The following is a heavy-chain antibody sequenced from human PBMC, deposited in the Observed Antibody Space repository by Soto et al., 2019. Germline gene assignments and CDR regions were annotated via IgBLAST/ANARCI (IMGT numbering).Heavy chain of an antibody. Sequence: EVQLVESGGGLVQPGRSLRLSCEASGFMFDDYAMYWVRQAPGKGLEWVSGISWNSNSIDYADSVKGRFTISRDNAKNLLYQIMSSRKPEATALYCCANSHSISSRPVDSWGQGTLVTVSS. D-gene: IGHD3-22*01. CDR3: ANSHSISSRPVDS. V-gene: IGHV3-9*01. CDR1: GFMFDDYA. CDR2: ISWNSNSI. J-gene: IGHJ4*02.